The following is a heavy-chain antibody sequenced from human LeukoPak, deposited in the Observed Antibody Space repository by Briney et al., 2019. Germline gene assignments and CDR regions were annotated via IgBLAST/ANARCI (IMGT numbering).Heavy chain of an antibody. D-gene: IGHD1-26*01. Sequence: GGSLRLSCAASGFTFSTYSINWVRQAPGKGLEWVSYISSSGSTIYYADSVKGRFTISRDNAKNSLYLQMNSLRAEDTAVYYCARDSYLAARDDAFDIWGQGTMVTVSS. V-gene: IGHV3-48*04. J-gene: IGHJ3*02. CDR3: ARDSYLAARDDAFDI. CDR2: ISSSGSTI. CDR1: GFTFSTYS.